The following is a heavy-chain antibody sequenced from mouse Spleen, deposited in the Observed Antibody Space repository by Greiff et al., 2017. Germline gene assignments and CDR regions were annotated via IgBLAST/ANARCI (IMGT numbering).Heavy chain of an antibody. CDR1: GFSLTSYG. V-gene: IGHV2-2*01. Sequence: VKLVESGPGLVQPSQSLSITCTVSGFSLTSYGVHWVRQSPGKGLEWLGVIWSGGSTDYNAAFISRLSISKDNSKSQVFFKMNSLQADDTAIYYCAPLYYGSSLYYAMDYWGQGTSVTVSS. CDR3: APLYYGSSLYYAMDY. D-gene: IGHD1-1*01. J-gene: IGHJ4*01. CDR2: IWSGGST.